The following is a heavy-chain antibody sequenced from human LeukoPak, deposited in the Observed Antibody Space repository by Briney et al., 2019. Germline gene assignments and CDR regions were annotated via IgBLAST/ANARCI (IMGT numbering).Heavy chain of an antibody. CDR3: ARTRKNVASDY. CDR1: GGSFSGYY. J-gene: IGHJ4*02. CDR2: INHSGST. D-gene: IGHD1-1*01. V-gene: IGHV4-34*01. Sequence: TSETLSLTCAVYGGSFSGYYWSWIRQPPGKGLEWIGEINHSGSTNYNPSLKSRVTISVDTSKSQFSLKLSSVTAADTAVYYCARTRKNVASDYWGQGTLVTVSS.